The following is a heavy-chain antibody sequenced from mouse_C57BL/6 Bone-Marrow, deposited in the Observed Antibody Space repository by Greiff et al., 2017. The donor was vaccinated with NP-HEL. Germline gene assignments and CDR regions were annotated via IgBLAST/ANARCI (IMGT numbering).Heavy chain of an antibody. V-gene: IGHV14-4*01. CDR2: IDPENGDT. Sequence: VQLQQPGAELVRPGASVKLSCTASGFNIKDDYMHWVKQRPEQGLEWIGWIDPENGDTEYASKFQGKATITADTSSNTAYLQLSSLTSEDTAVYYCTTSPDGYYLAWFAYWGQGTLVTVSA. D-gene: IGHD2-3*01. CDR3: TTSPDGYYLAWFAY. J-gene: IGHJ3*01. CDR1: GFNIKDDY.